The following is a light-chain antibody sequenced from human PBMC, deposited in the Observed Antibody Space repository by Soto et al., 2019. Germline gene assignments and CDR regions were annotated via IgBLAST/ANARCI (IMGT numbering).Light chain of an antibody. CDR3: QPYNNWPLT. CDR2: DAS. CDR1: QSVSSSD. V-gene: IGKV3D-20*02. J-gene: IGKJ4*01. Sequence: EVVLTQSPGTLSLSPGERATLSCRASQSVSSSDLAWYQQKPGQAPRLLMYDASSRATGIPDRFSGSGSGTDFTLTISSLQSEDFAIYYCQPYNNWPLTFGGGTKV.